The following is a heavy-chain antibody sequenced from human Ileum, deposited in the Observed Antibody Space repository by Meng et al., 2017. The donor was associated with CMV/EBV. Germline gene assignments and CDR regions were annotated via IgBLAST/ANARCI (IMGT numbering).Heavy chain of an antibody. D-gene: IGHD3-10*01. CDR1: GFTFSTYN. J-gene: IGHJ4*02. Sequence: GGSLRLSCAASGFTFSTYNMNWVRQAPGKGLEWVSSISSSSTYINYADSVKGRFTISRDNTQNSLFLQMNSLRAEDTAVYYCARRSPYGSGSYFAYWGQGTLVTVSS. CDR2: ISSSSTYI. CDR3: ARRSPYGSGSYFAY. V-gene: IGHV3-21*01.